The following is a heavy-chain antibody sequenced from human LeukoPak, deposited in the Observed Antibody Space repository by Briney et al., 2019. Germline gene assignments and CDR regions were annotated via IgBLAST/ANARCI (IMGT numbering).Heavy chain of an antibody. V-gene: IGHV2-5*02. CDR3: AHTRLWTTRDFDF. D-gene: IGHD1-1*01. CDR2: IYSDDNK. J-gene: IGHJ4*02. Sequence: SGPTLVNPTQTLTLTCSFSGFSLSNTGVGVGWIRQPPGKALEWLALIYSDDNKYYRPSLRNRLTITKDTSKTQVVLTMTDMDHMDTATYYCAHTRLWTTRDFDFWGQGTLVTVSS. CDR1: GFSLSNTGVG.